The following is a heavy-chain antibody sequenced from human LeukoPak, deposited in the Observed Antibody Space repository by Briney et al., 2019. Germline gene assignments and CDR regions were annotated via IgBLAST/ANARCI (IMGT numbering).Heavy chain of an antibody. V-gene: IGHV1-2*02. CDR3: ARVAAYGTYFDY. CDR1: GYTFTGYY. CDR2: INPNSGGT. Sequence: ASVKVSCKASGYTFTGYYMHWVRQAPGQGLEWMGWINPNSGGTNYAQKFQGRVTMTRDTSISTAYMELSRLRSDDTAVYYCARVAAYGTYFDYWGQGTLVTDSS. D-gene: IGHD1-1*01. J-gene: IGHJ4*02.